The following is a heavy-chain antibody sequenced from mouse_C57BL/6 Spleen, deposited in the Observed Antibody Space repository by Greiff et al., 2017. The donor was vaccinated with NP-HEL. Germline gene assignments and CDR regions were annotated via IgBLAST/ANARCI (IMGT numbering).Heavy chain of an antibody. Sequence: EVKLMESGGGLVKPGGSLKLSCAASGFTFSDYGMHWVRQAPEKGLEWVAYISSGSSTIYYADTVKGRFTISRDNAKNTLFLQMTSLRSEDTAMYYCARGYYGSTQYYFDYWGQGTTLTVSS. D-gene: IGHD1-1*01. CDR1: GFTFSDYG. CDR3: ARGYYGSTQYYFDY. V-gene: IGHV5-17*01. J-gene: IGHJ2*01. CDR2: ISSGSSTI.